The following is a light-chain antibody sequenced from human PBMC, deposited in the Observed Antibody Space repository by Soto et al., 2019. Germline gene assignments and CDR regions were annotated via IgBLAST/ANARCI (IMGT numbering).Light chain of an antibody. CDR1: SSDVGSYDL. CDR2: EGG. J-gene: IGLJ2*01. CDR3: CSYARSRVV. V-gene: IGLV2-23*01. Sequence: QSALTQPASVSGSPGQSITIPCTGTSSDVGSYDLVAWYQLHPGKAPKLVIFEGGKRPSGVSNRFSGSKSGDTASLTIFGLETADEADYYCCSYARSRVVFGGGTKLTVL.